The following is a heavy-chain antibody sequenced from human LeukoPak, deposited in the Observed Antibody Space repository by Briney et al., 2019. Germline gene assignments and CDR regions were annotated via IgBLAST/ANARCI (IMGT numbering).Heavy chain of an antibody. D-gene: IGHD6-13*01. Sequence: GGSLRLSYAASGFTFSSYAMSWVRQAPGKGLEWVSAISGSGGSTYYADSVKGRFTISRDNSKNTLYLQMNSLRAEDTAVYYCAKGQQQLVSRFDYWGQGTLVTVSS. CDR1: GFTFSSYA. J-gene: IGHJ4*02. V-gene: IGHV3-23*01. CDR2: ISGSGGST. CDR3: AKGQQQLVSRFDY.